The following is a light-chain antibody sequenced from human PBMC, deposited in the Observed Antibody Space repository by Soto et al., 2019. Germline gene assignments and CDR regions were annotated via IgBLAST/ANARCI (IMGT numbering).Light chain of an antibody. CDR3: QRYNTYPLT. V-gene: IGKV1-5*03. CDR1: QNIDAW. CDR2: KAS. Sequence: IQMTQSPSTLSASVGDRVTITCRASQNIDAWLAWYQQKPAKAPKVLIYKASSLESGVPSRFSGSGSGTEFTLTISSLQPDDSATYYCQRYNTYPLTFGGGTKVEIK. J-gene: IGKJ4*01.